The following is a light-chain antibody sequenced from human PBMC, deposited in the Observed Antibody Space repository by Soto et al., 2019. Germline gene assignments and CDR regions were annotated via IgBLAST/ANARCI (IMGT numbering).Light chain of an antibody. CDR2: EVS. Sequence: QSALTQPASVSGSPGQSITISCTGTSSDVGGYNYVSWYQHHPGKAPKLMIYEVSNRPSGVSNRFSGSKSGNTASLTISGLQAEDEADYYCSSYTSSSNPYVFGTGTKLTVL. CDR1: SSDVGGYNY. CDR3: SSYTSSSNPYV. J-gene: IGLJ1*01. V-gene: IGLV2-14*01.